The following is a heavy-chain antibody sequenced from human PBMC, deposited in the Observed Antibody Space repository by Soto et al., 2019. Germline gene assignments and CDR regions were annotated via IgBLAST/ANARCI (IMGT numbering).Heavy chain of an antibody. Sequence: GASVKVSCKASGGTFSSYAISWVRQAPGQGLEWMGGIIPIFGTANYAQKFQGRVTITADESTSTAYMELSSLRSEDTAVYYCARDHIVVVTATPNYYYYGMDVWGQGTTVTVSS. CDR2: IIPIFGTA. D-gene: IGHD2-21*02. J-gene: IGHJ6*02. CDR1: GGTFSSYA. V-gene: IGHV1-69*13. CDR3: ARDHIVVVTATPNYYYYGMDV.